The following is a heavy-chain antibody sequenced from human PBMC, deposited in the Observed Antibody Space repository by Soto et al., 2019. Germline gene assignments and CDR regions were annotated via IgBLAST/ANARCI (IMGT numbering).Heavy chain of an antibody. CDR3: AKVSRKGSAIDFDY. J-gene: IGHJ4*02. CDR2: VNPNNGDT. D-gene: IGHD3-10*01. V-gene: IGHV1-8*01. CDR1: GYTFSNYD. Sequence: QVQLVQSGAELKKPGASVKVSCKASGYTFSNYDMNWVRQATGQGPEWIGWVNPNNGDTGYAQKFQGRVTLTTDISKTTAYMERTSLRSEDTAIYYCAKVSRKGSAIDFDYWGQGTLITVSS.